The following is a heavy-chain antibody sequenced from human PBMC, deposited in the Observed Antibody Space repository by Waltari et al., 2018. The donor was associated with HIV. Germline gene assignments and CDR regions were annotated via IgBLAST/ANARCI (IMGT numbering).Heavy chain of an antibody. V-gene: IGHV3-11*01. CDR1: GFTFSDYY. J-gene: IGHJ6*02. CDR2: IGGSGDTV. CDR3: ARGNNWNDSPYYYYGMDV. Sequence: QVHLVESGGGLVKPGGSLRLSCAASGFTFSDYYMSWIRQAPGKGLDWIAYIGGSGDTVHYTDSVKGRFTFSRDNAKNSLYLQMNSLRAEDAAVYYCARGNNWNDSPYYYYGMDVWGQGTTVTVSS. D-gene: IGHD1-1*01.